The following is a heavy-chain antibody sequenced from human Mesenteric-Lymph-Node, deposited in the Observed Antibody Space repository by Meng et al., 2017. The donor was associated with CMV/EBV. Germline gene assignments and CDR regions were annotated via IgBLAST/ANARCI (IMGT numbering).Heavy chain of an antibody. V-gene: IGHV2-5*01. Sequence: SGPTLVKPTQTLTLTCTFSGFSLSTSGVGVGWIRQPPGKAREWLALIYWNDGKRYSPSLKSRLTITKDTSKNQVVLTMTNMDPVDTATYSCARQPEGDYFDYWGQGTLVTVSS. CDR2: IYWNDGK. J-gene: IGHJ4*02. CDR1: GFSLSTSGVG. D-gene: IGHD1-14*01. CDR3: ARQPEGDYFDY.